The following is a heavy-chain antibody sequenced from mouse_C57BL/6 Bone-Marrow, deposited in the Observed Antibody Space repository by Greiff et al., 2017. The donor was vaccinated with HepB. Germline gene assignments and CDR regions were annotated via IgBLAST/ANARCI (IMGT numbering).Heavy chain of an antibody. J-gene: IGHJ3*01. V-gene: IGHV5-17*01. CDR3: ASQVDGYLPAD. CDR1: GFTFSDYG. D-gene: IGHD2-3*01. CDR2: ISSGSSTI. Sequence: EVKLMESGGGLVKPGGSLKLSCAASGFTFSDYGMHWVRQAPEKGLEWVAYISSGSSTIYYADTVKGRFTISRDNAKNTLFLQMTSLRSEDTAMYYCASQVDGYLPADWGQGTLVTVSA.